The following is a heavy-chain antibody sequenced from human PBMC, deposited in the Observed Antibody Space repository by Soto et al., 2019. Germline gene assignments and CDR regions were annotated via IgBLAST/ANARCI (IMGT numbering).Heavy chain of an antibody. J-gene: IGHJ3*02. V-gene: IGHV3-7*01. Sequence: GGSLRLSCAASGFTFSRYWMNWVRQAPGKGLEWVANIKQDRTEKNYVDSVKGRFTISRDNARKSLYLQMDSLRAEDTAVYFCARGDTPMITGMDSFDIWGQGTMVTVSS. CDR1: GFTFSRYW. CDR3: ARGDTPMITGMDSFDI. D-gene: IGHD5-18*01. CDR2: IKQDRTEK.